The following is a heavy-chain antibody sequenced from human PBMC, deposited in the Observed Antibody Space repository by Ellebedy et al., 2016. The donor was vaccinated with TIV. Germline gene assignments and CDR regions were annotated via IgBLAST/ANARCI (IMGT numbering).Heavy chain of an antibody. CDR3: ARRSTDFAFDS. Sequence: GESLKISCAASGFTFSTYPMNWVRQAPGKGLEWVSIISANGGTTYYADSVKGRFTISRDNSKNTLFLQMSSLRAEDTAVYFCARRSTDFAFDSWGQGTLVTASS. D-gene: IGHD3/OR15-3a*01. CDR1: GFTFSTYP. CDR2: ISANGGTT. V-gene: IGHV3-23*01. J-gene: IGHJ4*02.